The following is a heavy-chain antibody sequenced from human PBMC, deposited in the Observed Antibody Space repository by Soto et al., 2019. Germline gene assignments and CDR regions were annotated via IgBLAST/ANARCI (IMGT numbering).Heavy chain of an antibody. CDR3: ARDQSPSSGWPGMDV. CDR1: GYTFTDYY. V-gene: IGHV1-2*02. Sequence: QVQLVQSGAEVKKPGASVKVSCKASGYTFTDYYMHWVRQAPGQGLEWMGWINPNIGGTNYAQKFQGRVTINRDTSISTAYMELNMLRSDDAAVYYCARDQSPSSGWPGMDVWGQGTTVTVSS. CDR2: INPNIGGT. J-gene: IGHJ6*02. D-gene: IGHD6-19*01.